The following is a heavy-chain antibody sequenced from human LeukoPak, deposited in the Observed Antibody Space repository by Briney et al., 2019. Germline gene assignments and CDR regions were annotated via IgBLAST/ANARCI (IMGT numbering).Heavy chain of an antibody. CDR1: GFTFSSYA. J-gene: IGHJ3*02. CDR2: ISGSGGST. CDR3: AVNPRWDDAFDI. D-gene: IGHD1-26*01. Sequence: PGGSLRLSCAASGFTFSSYAMSWVRQAPGEGLEWVSAISGSGGSTFYADSVKGRFTISRDNSKNTLYLQMNSLRAEDTAVYYCAVNPRWDDAFDIWGQGTMVTVSS. V-gene: IGHV3-23*01.